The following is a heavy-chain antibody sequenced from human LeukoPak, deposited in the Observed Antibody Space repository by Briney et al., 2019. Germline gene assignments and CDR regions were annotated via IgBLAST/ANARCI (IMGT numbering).Heavy chain of an antibody. Sequence: GGSLRLSCAASGFTFSSYAMSWVRQAPGKGLEWVSSIGGSGGTTFYADSVKGRFTISRDNSKNTLFLQVSSLRAEDTAVYYCAKGYCASTTCYARFENWGQGTLVTVSS. D-gene: IGHD2-2*01. CDR2: IGGSGGTT. V-gene: IGHV3-23*01. CDR3: AKGYCASTTCYARFEN. J-gene: IGHJ4*02. CDR1: GFTFSSYA.